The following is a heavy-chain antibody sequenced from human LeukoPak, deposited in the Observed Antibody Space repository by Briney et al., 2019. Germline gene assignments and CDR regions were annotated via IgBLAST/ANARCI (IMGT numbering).Heavy chain of an antibody. CDR3: ARDMGRDNWNHWFDP. D-gene: IGHD1-20*01. CDR1: GGSFSGYY. V-gene: IGHV4-34*01. J-gene: IGHJ5*02. CDR2: INHSGST. Sequence: KPSETLSLTCAVYGGSFSGYYWSWIRQPPGKGLEWIGEINHSGSTNYNPSLKSRVTISVDTSKNQFSLKLTSVTAADTAVYYCARDMGRDNWNHWFDPWGQGTLVTVSS.